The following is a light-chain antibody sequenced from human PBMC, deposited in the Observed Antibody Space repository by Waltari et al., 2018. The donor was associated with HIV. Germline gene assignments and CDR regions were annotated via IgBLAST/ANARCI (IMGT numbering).Light chain of an antibody. CDR1: SSNIGNNY. V-gene: IGLV1-51*01. CDR2: DNK. Sequence: QSVLTQPPSVSAAPGQKVTISCSGSSSNIGNNYVSWYQQLPGTAPKLLIYDNKKRPSGIPDRFSGSKAGTSATLGITGLQTGDEADYYCGSWDSSLSADVVFGGGTKLTVL. J-gene: IGLJ2*01. CDR3: GSWDSSLSADVV.